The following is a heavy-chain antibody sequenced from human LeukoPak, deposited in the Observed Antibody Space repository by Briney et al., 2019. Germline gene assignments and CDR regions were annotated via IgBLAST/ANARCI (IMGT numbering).Heavy chain of an antibody. CDR3: ARGSEVVTAIPFPYFDI. J-gene: IGHJ3*02. Sequence: PSETLSLTCAVSGGSISSSNWWSWVRQPPGKGLEWIGEIYHSGSTNYNPSLKSRVTISVDKSKNQFSLKLSSVTAADTAVYYCARGSEVVTAIPFPYFDIWGQGTMVTVSS. CDR2: IYHSGST. D-gene: IGHD2-21*02. CDR1: GGSISSSNW. V-gene: IGHV4-4*02.